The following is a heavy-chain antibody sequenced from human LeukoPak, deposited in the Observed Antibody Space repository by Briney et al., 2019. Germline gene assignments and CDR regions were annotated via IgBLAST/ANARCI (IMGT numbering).Heavy chain of an antibody. CDR2: INTDGSAT. Sequence: GGSLRLSCAVSGFNFSTYWIHWVRQAPGKGLVWVSLINTDGSATTYGDSAKGRFTVSRDNDKNSLFLEMNSLRVEDTPVYYCARGTAATAGIDYWGQGTLVTVSS. J-gene: IGHJ4*02. CDR1: GFNFSTYW. V-gene: IGHV3-74*01. D-gene: IGHD6-13*01. CDR3: ARGTAATAGIDY.